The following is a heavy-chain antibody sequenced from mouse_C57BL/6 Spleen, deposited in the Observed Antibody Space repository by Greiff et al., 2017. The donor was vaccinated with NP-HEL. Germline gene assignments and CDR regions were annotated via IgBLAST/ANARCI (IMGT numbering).Heavy chain of an antibody. CDR2: IYPGDGDT. CDR1: GYAFSSYW. D-gene: IGHD2-4*01. CDR3: AREPDYDGWYFDV. Sequence: QVQLQQSGAELVKPGASVKISCKASGYAFSSYWMNWVKQRPGKGLEWIGQIYPGDGDTNYNGKFKGKATLTADKSSSTAYMQLSSLTSEDSAVYFCAREPDYDGWYFDVWGTGTTVTVSS. V-gene: IGHV1-80*01. J-gene: IGHJ1*03.